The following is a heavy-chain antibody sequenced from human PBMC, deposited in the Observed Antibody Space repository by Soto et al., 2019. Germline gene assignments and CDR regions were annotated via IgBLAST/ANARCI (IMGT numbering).Heavy chain of an antibody. V-gene: IGHV3-30*18. CDR2: ISYDGSNI. J-gene: IGHJ6*03. D-gene: IGHD6-13*01. CDR3: AKAAAAGAIPGGYMDV. CDR1: GFTFSSYG. Sequence: GGSLRLSCAASGFTFSSYGMHWVRQAPGKGLEWVQVISYDGSNIFYADSVKGRFTISRDNSRNTLYLQMNSLRAEDTAVYYCAKAAAAGAIPGGYMDVWGKGTTVTVSS.